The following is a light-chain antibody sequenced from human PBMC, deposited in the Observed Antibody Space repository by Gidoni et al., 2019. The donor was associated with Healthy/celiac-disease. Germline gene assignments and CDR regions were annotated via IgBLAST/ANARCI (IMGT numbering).Light chain of an antibody. Sequence: QSALTQPASVSGSPGQSLTISCTGTSSDVGSYNLVSWYQQHPGKAPKLMIYEGSKRPSGVSNRFSGSKSGNTASLTISGLQAEDEADYYCCSDAGSSTLVFGGGTKLTVL. CDR2: EGS. CDR1: SSDVGSYNL. CDR3: CSDAGSSTLV. J-gene: IGLJ2*01. V-gene: IGLV2-23*01.